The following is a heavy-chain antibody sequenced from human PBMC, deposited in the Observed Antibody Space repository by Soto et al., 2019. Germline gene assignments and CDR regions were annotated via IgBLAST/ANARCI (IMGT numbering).Heavy chain of an antibody. CDR1: GFTFSNAW. CDR3: TTPLILYSYYMDV. J-gene: IGHJ6*03. D-gene: IGHD2-15*01. Sequence: EVQLVESGGGLVKPGGSLRLSCAPSGFTFSNAWMSWVRQAPGKGLEWVGRIKSKTDGGTTDYAAPVKGRFTISRDDSNNTLYLQMNSLKNEDTAVYYCTTPLILYSYYMDVWGKGTTVTVSS. V-gene: IGHV3-15*01. CDR2: IKSKTDGGTT.